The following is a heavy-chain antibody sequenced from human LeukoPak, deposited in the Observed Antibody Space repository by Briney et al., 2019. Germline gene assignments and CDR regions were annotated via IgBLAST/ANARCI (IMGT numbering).Heavy chain of an antibody. D-gene: IGHD2-2*01. CDR1: GGSFSGYY. CDR2: INHSGST. CDR3: ARGGYCSSTSCYNWFDP. Sequence: SETLSLTCAVYGGSFSGYYWSWIRQPPGKGLEWIGEINHSGSTNYNPSLKSRVTISVDTSKNQFSLKLSSVTAADTAVYYCARGGYCSSTSCYNWFDPWGQGTLVTASS. V-gene: IGHV4-34*01. J-gene: IGHJ5*02.